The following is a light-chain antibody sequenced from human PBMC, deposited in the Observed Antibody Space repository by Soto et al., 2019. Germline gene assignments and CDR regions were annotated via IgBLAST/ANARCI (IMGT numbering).Light chain of an antibody. CDR2: EVS. V-gene: IGLV2-14*01. J-gene: IGLJ1*01. Sequence: QSALTQPASVSGSPGQSITISCTGTSGDIGIYNYVSWYQQHPGRAPQLLIYEVSNRPAGVSNRFSGSKSGNTASLTNSGLEAEDDAAYYFSSYTSSISEVFGTGTKLTVL. CDR1: SGDIGIYNY. CDR3: SSYTSSISEV.